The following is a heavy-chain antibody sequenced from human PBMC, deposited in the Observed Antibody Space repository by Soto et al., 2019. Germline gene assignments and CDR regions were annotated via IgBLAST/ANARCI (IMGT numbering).Heavy chain of an antibody. CDR2: IIPIFGTA. J-gene: IGHJ4*02. V-gene: IGHV1-69*01. D-gene: IGHD3-16*02. CDR3: ARICYDYVWGSDRPYYFDY. CDR1: GGTFSSYA. Sequence: QVQLVQSGAEVKKPGSSVKVSCKASGGTFSSYAISWVRQAPGQGLEWMGGIIPIFGTANYAQKFQGRVTITADESTSTAYMELSSLRSEDTAVYYCARICYDYVWGSDRPYYFDYWGQGTLVTVSS.